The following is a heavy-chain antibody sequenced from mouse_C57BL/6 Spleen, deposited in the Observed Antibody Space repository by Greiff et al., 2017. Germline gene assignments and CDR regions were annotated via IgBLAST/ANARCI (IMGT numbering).Heavy chain of an antibody. D-gene: IGHD2-1*01. CDR3: ARQIYYGKPWFAY. CDR1: GYTFTSYW. V-gene: IGHV1-55*01. Sequence: QVQLQQPGAELVRPGSSVKLSCKASGYTFTSYWMHWVKQRPGQGLEWIGDIYPGSGSTNYNEKFKSKATLTVDTSSSTAYMQLSSLTSEDSAVYYCARQIYYGKPWFAYWGQGTLVTVSA. CDR2: IYPGSGST. J-gene: IGHJ3*01.